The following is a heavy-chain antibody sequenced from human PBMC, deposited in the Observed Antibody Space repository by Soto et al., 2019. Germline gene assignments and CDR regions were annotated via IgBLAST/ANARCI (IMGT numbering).Heavy chain of an antibody. CDR3: ARQTCSGEQPYGMGA. V-gene: IGHV4-39*01. Sequence: QLQLQESGPGLVKPSETLSLTCTVSGGSISSSSYYWAWIRQPPGKGLEWIGSISYSGRNYYNPSLKSRVTISVDTSKNQFSLKLGSVTGADLAVCSCARQTCSGEQPYGMGAWGQGTTVTVSS. CDR1: GGSISSSSYY. D-gene: IGHD2-21*01. CDR2: ISYSGRN. J-gene: IGHJ6*02.